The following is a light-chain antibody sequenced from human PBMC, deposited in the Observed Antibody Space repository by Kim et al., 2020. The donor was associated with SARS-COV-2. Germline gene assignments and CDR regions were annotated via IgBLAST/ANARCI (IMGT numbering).Light chain of an antibody. CDR3: QYYSNYVWT. Sequence: DIHMTQSPSTLSASVGDRVTITCRANQSISNWLAWYQQRPGKTPNLLIYDASTLESGVPSRFSGSGSGTEFTLTISSLQPDDFATYYCQYYSNYVWTFGQGTKVDIK. V-gene: IGKV1-5*01. J-gene: IGKJ1*01. CDR2: DAS. CDR1: QSISNW.